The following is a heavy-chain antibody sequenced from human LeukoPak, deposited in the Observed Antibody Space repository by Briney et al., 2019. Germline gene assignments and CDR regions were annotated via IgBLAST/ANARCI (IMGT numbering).Heavy chain of an antibody. CDR3: ARSRQGELLLGY. V-gene: IGHV1-3*03. J-gene: IGHJ4*02. CDR2: INAGNGNT. Sequence: ASVKVSCKASGYTFTSYAMHWVRQAPGQRLEWMGWINAGNGNTKYSQEFQGRVTITRDTSASTAYMELSSLRSEDTAVYYCARSRQGELLLGYWGQGTLVTVSS. CDR1: GYTFTSYA. D-gene: IGHD1-26*01.